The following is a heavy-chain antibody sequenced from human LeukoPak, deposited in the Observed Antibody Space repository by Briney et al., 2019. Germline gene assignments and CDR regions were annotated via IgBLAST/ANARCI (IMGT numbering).Heavy chain of an antibody. CDR1: GGSISSYY. CDR3: AKSNGYGLVDI. D-gene: IGHD3-10*01. Sequence: PSETLSLTCTVSGGSISSYYWSWIRQPPGKGLEWIGYIYYSGSTNYNPSLKSRVTISVDTSRNQFSLKLNSVTAADTAVYYCAKSNGYGLVDIWGQGTVVTVSS. CDR2: IYYSGST. V-gene: IGHV4-59*12. J-gene: IGHJ3*02.